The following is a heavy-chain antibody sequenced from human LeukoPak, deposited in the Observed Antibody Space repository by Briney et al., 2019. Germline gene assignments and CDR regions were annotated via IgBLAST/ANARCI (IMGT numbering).Heavy chain of an antibody. V-gene: IGHV3-7*01. CDR1: GFTFSSYW. J-gene: IGHJ3*02. Sequence: TGGSLRLSCAASGFTFSSYWMSWVRQAPGKGLEWVANIKQDGSEKYYVDSVKGRFTISRDNAKNSLYLQMNSLRAEDTAVYYCASHRGSTDDAFDIWGQGTMVTVSS. D-gene: IGHD5/OR15-5a*01. CDR3: ASHRGSTDDAFDI. CDR2: IKQDGSEK.